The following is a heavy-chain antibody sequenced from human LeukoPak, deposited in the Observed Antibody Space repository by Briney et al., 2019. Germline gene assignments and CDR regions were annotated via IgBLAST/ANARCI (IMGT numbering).Heavy chain of an antibody. J-gene: IGHJ4*02. CDR1: GGSISSGGYY. Sequence: SQTLSLTCTASGGSISSGGYYWRWIRQHPGKGLEWIGYIYYSGSTYYNPSLKSRVTISVDTSKNQFSLKLSSVTAADTAVYYCARTKSGSYGYFDYWGQGTLVTVSS. V-gene: IGHV4-31*03. D-gene: IGHD1-26*01. CDR2: IYYSGST. CDR3: ARTKSGSYGYFDY.